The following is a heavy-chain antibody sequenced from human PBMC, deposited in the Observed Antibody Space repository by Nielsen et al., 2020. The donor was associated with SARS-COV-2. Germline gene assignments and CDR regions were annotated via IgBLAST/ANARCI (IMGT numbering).Heavy chain of an antibody. J-gene: IGHJ5*02. V-gene: IGHV3-30*04. CDR2: ISYNENE. CDR1: GFTFTNHA. Sequence: GESLKISCAASGFTFTNHAMHWVRQAPGKGLERLTIISYNENEHYADSVKGRFTISRDNSKDTLYLQMNSLKLEDTAVYYCARETLDHTSSFVDHWGQGTLVTVSS. CDR3: ARETLDHTSSFVDH. D-gene: IGHD1-26*01.